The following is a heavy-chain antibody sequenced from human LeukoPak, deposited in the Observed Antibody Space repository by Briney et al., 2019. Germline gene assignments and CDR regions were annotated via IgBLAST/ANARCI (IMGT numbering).Heavy chain of an antibody. CDR2: ISGSGGST. J-gene: IGHJ6*03. V-gene: IGHV3-23*01. Sequence: PGGSLRLSCVASGFSFSDYSMNWVRQAPGKGLEWVSAISGSGGSTYYADSVKGRFTISRDISKNILYLQMNSLRAEDTAVYYCAKDRCSNGIGCYYYYMDVWGKGTTVTISS. CDR3: AKDRCSNGIGCYYYYMDV. D-gene: IGHD2-8*01. CDR1: GFSFSDYS.